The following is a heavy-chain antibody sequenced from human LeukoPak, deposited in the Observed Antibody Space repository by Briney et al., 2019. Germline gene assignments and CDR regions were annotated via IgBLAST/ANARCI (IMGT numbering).Heavy chain of an antibody. D-gene: IGHD3-10*01. CDR2: FDPEDGQT. Sequence: ASVKVSCKVYGYTPTELSMHWVRQAPGKGLEWMGGFDPEDGQTIYAQKFQGRVTMTEDTSTNTAYMELSSLRSEDTAVYYCASEPEYYGLGSPFHYWGQGTLVTVSS. CDR1: GYTPTELS. CDR3: ASEPEYYGLGSPFHY. V-gene: IGHV1-24*01. J-gene: IGHJ4*02.